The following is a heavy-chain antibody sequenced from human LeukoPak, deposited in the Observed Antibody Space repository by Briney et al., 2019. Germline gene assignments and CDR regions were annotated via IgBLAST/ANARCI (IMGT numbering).Heavy chain of an antibody. CDR1: GYTFTSYY. V-gene: IGHV1-46*01. Sequence: ASVKVSCKPSGYTFTSYYMHWMRQAPGQGLEWMGIINPSGGNTGYAQRFQGRVTVTRDLSTSTVYMELSSLRSEDTAVCFCARGGYTPEYLGGIDFWGQGTLVTVSS. CDR3: ARGGYTPEYLGGIDF. D-gene: IGHD5-12*01. CDR2: INPSGGNT. J-gene: IGHJ4*02.